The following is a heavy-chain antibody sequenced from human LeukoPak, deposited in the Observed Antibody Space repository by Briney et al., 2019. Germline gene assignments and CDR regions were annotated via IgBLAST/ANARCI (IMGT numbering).Heavy chain of an antibody. J-gene: IGHJ4*02. CDR2: ISSSSSYI. CDR3: ARDRDGRDFDY. D-gene: IGHD1-26*01. Sequence: GGSLRLSCAASGFTFCSYSMNWVRQAPGKGLEWVSSISSSSSYIYYADSVKGRFTISRDNAMNSLYLQMNSLRAEDTAVYYCARDRDGRDFDYWGQGTLVTVSS. CDR1: GFTFCSYS. V-gene: IGHV3-21*01.